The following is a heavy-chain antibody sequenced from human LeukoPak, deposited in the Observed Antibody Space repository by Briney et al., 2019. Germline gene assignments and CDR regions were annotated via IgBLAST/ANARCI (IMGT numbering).Heavy chain of an antibody. CDR2: IDPNSGGT. D-gene: IGHD6-13*01. CDR3: ARVGSSSWYSFDY. Sequence: ASVKVSCKASGYTFTGYYMHWVRQAPGQGLEWMGRIDPNSGGTNYAQKFQGRVTMTRDTSISTAYMELSRLRSDDTAVYYCARVGSSSWYSFDYWGQRNLVTVSS. CDR1: GYTFTGYY. V-gene: IGHV1-2*06. J-gene: IGHJ4*02.